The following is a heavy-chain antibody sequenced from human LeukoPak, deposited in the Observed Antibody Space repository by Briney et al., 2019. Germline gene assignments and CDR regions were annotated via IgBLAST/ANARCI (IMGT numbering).Heavy chain of an antibody. CDR1: GGSLNYY. V-gene: IGHV4-59*01. J-gene: IGHJ4*02. CDR3: ARSKKQWLANYFDY. CDR2: IYYNGNT. Sequence: SETLSLTCTVSGGSLNYYWSWIRHPPGKGLEWIGYIYYNGNTNYNPSLKSRVTISVEMSKNQFSLKLSSVTAADTAVYYCARSKKQWLANYFDYWGQGTLVTVSS. D-gene: IGHD6-19*01.